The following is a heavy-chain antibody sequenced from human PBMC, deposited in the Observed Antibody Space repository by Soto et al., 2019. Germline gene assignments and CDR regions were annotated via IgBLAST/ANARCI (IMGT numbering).Heavy chain of an antibody. J-gene: IGHJ5*02. Sequence: ASVKVSCKASGYTFTTYNVHWVRQAPGQRLEWMGWINGGNGTTRYSQKFQGRVIFTRDTSTSIVYMELSILSSEDKAIYYCVKDASIHAWGQGTPVTVSS. D-gene: IGHD3-3*01. CDR3: VKDASIHA. CDR2: INGGNGTT. V-gene: IGHV1-3*01. CDR1: GYTFTTYN.